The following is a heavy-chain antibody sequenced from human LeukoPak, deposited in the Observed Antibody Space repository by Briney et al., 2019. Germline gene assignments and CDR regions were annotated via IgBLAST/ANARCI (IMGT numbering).Heavy chain of an antibody. D-gene: IGHD2-8*02. CDR2: MNPNSGNT. CDR3: ARDTGWFDP. CDR1: GYTFTSYD. J-gene: IGHJ5*02. V-gene: IGHV1-8*01. Sequence: GASVKVSCKASGYTFTSYDINWVRQATGQGLEWMGWMNPNSGNTGYAQKLQGRVTMTTDTSTSTAYMELRSLRSDDTAVYYCARDTGWFDPWGQGTLVTVSS.